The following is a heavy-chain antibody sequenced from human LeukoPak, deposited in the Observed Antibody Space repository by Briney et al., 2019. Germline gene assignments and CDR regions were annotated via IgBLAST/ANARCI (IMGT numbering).Heavy chain of an antibody. CDR3: ARDGATNAFDY. D-gene: IGHD1-26*01. CDR2: ISSNGGST. J-gene: IGHJ4*02. CDR1: GFTFSSYS. Sequence: GGSLRLSCAASGFTFSSYSMDWVRQAPGKGLEYVSAISSNGGSTYYANSVKGRFTISRDNSKNTLYLQMGSLRAEDMAVYYCARDGATNAFDYWGQGTLVTVSS. V-gene: IGHV3-64*01.